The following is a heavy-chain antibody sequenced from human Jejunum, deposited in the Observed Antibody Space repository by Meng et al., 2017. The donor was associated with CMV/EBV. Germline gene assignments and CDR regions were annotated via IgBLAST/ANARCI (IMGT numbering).Heavy chain of an antibody. Sequence: KASGYTFTFYQMHRVRQAPGQGLEWVGLINPSGGYTKYGQNFQGRVTMTRDTSTSTVFMELSGLRSEDTAVYFCARSFFGGYFDPWGQGTLVTVSS. CDR2: INPSGGYT. CDR3: ARSFFGGYFDP. J-gene: IGHJ5*02. CDR1: GYTFTFYQ. D-gene: IGHD6-13*01. V-gene: IGHV1-46*01.